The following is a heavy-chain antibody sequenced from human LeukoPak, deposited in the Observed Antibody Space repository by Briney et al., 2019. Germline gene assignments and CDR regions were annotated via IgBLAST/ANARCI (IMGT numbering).Heavy chain of an antibody. Sequence: GASVKVSCTASGYIFTVYYIYWVRQAPGQGLEWMGWINPHSGGTNYAQKFQGRVTLTRDTSITTAYMELSSLTSDDTAIYYCASRGGSSWIFYWGQGTLVTVSS. CDR1: GYIFTVYY. D-gene: IGHD6-13*01. CDR3: ASRGGSSWIFY. V-gene: IGHV1-2*02. J-gene: IGHJ4*02. CDR2: INPHSGGT.